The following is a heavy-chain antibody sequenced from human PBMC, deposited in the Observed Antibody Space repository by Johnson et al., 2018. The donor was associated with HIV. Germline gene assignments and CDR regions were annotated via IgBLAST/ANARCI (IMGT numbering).Heavy chain of an antibody. V-gene: IGHV3-30*02. Sequence: QMQLVESGGGEVQPGGSLRLSCAASRFTFNSHDMNWVRQAPGKGLAWVAFISFDGTSKYYGDSVKGRFTISRDNSKNNLYLQMNSLRTEDTAVYYCAKEYFDIWGQGTMVTVSS. J-gene: IGHJ3*02. CDR1: RFTFNSHD. CDR2: ISFDGTSK. CDR3: AKEYFDI.